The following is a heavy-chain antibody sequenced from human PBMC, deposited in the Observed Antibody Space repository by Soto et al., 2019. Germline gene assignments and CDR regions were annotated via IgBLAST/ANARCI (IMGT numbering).Heavy chain of an antibody. Sequence: GASVKVSCKASGYTFARYAMHWVRQAPGQGLEWMGWINTGNGNSHYSQKFQGRVTFTRDTSATTAYMELSDLRSEDTAVYFCARNVDYFDPWGQGTLVNVSS. D-gene: IGHD4-17*01. CDR2: INTGNGNS. CDR1: GYTFARYA. V-gene: IGHV1-3*04. CDR3: ARNVDYFDP. J-gene: IGHJ5*01.